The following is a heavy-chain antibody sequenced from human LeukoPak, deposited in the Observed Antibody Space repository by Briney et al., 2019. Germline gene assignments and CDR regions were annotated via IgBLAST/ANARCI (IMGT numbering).Heavy chain of an antibody. J-gene: IGHJ6*03. D-gene: IGHD3-9*01. Sequence: ASVKVSCKASGYTFTGYYMHWVRQAPGQGLEWMGWINPNSGGTNYAQKFQGRVTMTRDTSISTAYMELSRLRSDDTAVYYCARVTGYEYYYYMDVWGKGTTVTVSS. V-gene: IGHV1-2*02. CDR1: GYTFTGYY. CDR2: INPNSGGT. CDR3: ARVTGYEYYYYMDV.